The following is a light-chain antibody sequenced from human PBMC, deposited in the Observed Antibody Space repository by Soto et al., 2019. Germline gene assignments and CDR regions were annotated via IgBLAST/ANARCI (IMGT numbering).Light chain of an antibody. CDR3: QQFDSVPCT. Sequence: DIQMTQSPSSLSASVGDRVTITCQASQDINNYLIWYQHKPGKAPKLLIYDASTLGTGVSSRFSGGESGTHFTFTISSLQPEDIATYYCQQFDSVPCTFGQGTKLELK. J-gene: IGKJ2*02. CDR2: DAS. V-gene: IGKV1-33*01. CDR1: QDINNY.